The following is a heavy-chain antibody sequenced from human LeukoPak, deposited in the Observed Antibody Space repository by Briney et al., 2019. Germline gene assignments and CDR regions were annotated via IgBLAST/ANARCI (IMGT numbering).Heavy chain of an antibody. V-gene: IGHV1-46*01. CDR2: INPSGGST. CDR1: GYTFTSYY. J-gene: IGHJ4*02. CDR3: ARNYYYDCSGYAARY. D-gene: IGHD3-22*01. Sequence: ASVKVSCKASGYTFTSYYMHWVRQAPGQGLEWMGIINPSGGSTNYTQKFQGRLTMTRDTSTSTVYMEVGSLRSEDTAVYYCARNYYYDCSGYAARYWGQGTLVTVSS.